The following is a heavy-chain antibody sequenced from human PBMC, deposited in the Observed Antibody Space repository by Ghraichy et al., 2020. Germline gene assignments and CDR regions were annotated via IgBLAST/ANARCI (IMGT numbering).Heavy chain of an antibody. Sequence: SETLSLTCTVSGGSISSSSYYWGWIRQPPGKGLEWIGSIYYSGSTYYNPSLKSRVTISVDTSKNQFSLKLSSVTAADTAVYYCATNYDSSGYYYVGAFDIWGQGTMVTVSS. J-gene: IGHJ3*02. D-gene: IGHD3-22*01. CDR1: GGSISSSSYY. V-gene: IGHV4-39*01. CDR2: IYYSGST. CDR3: ATNYDSSGYYYVGAFDI.